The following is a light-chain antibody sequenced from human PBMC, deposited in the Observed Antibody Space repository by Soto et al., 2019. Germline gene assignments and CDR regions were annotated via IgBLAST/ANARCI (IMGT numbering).Light chain of an antibody. Sequence: IVLTQSPATLSVSPGEGASHSCRASQNVGTSLAWYQQKSGQSPRLLIYGASTRAAGVPARFRGSASGTKYTLTLTSLQSEDFALYYCQQYTNWPPFTFGQGTRLEIK. CDR1: QNVGTS. CDR3: QQYTNWPPFT. CDR2: GAS. V-gene: IGKV3-15*01. J-gene: IGKJ2*01.